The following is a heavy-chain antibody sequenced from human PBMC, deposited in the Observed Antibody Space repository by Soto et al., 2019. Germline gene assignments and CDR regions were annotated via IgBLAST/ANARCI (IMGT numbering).Heavy chain of an antibody. CDR1: GYTFNSYG. D-gene: IGHD2-2*01. V-gene: IGHV1-18*01. CDR2: INTYDGHT. J-gene: IGHJ4*02. Sequence: QVQLVQSGAEVKQPGASVKVSCKASGYTFNSYGITWVRQAPGQGLEWMGWINTYDGHTNYAQKFQDRVPMTTDTSTRAVYMELRSLRSDDTAVLYCARAMAADQDDHWGQGPLVPVSS. CDR3: ARAMAADQDDH.